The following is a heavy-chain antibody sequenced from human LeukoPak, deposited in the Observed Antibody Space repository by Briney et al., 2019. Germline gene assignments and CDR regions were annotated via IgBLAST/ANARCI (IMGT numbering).Heavy chain of an antibody. CDR2: IYYTGGT. CDR3: ARDPLHCSGGSCYPNWLDP. D-gene: IGHD2-15*01. Sequence: PSETLSLTCTVSGGSISSYYWSWIRQPPGKGLEWIGYIYYTGGTNYNPSLKSRVTISVDTSKNQFSLKLSSVTAADTAVYYCARDPLHCSGGSCYPNWLDPWGQGTLVTVSS. CDR1: GGSISSYY. J-gene: IGHJ5*02. V-gene: IGHV4-59*01.